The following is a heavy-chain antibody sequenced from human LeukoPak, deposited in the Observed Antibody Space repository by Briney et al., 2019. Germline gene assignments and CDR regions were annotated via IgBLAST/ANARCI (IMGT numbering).Heavy chain of an antibody. V-gene: IGHV4-30-4*01. CDR3: ARVSRDGARSYYSHFDY. Sequence: PSETLSLTCTVSGGSISSGDYYWSWIRHPPGKGLEWIGYIYYSGSTYYNPSLKSRITMSVDTSKNQFSLKLSSVTAADTAVYYCARVSRDGARSYYSHFDYCGQGTLVTVSS. CDR2: IYYSGST. D-gene: IGHD3-10*01. J-gene: IGHJ4*02. CDR1: GGSISSGDYY.